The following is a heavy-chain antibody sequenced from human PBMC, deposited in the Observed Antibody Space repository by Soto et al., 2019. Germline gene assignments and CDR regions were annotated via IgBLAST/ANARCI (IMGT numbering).Heavy chain of an antibody. CDR1: GGSVSNSNYY. CDR2: VYYRGRS. J-gene: IGHJ4*02. V-gene: IGHV4-39*01. D-gene: IGHD2-8*01. Sequence: SETLSLTCTVSGGSVSNSNYYCGWIRQSPGKGLEWIGSVYYRGRSYSKSSVKSRVTISVDTSKNQFSLNLNSVTASDTAVYFCVSQRTSVLTQAYFDYWGPGALVTVSS. CDR3: VSQRTSVLTQAYFDY.